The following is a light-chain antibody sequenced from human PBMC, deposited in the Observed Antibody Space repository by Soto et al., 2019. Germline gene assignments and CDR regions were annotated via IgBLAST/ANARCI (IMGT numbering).Light chain of an antibody. CDR3: KSYAGSNTYV. V-gene: IGLV2-8*01. CDR2: EVV. Sequence: QSALTRPPSASGSAGQSVTISCTGTKNDIGLYDFVSWYQHHPGKAPRLIIYEVVQRPSGVPDRFSGSKSGNTASLTASGLQAADEADYFCKSYAGSNTYVFGSGTKVTVL. CDR1: KNDIGLYDF. J-gene: IGLJ1*01.